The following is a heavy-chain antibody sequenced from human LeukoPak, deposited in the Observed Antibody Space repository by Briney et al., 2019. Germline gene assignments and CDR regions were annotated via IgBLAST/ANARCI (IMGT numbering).Heavy chain of an antibody. J-gene: IGHJ5*02. CDR1: GYSISSGYY. V-gene: IGHV4-38-2*02. CDR3: ARDKWAVAGNGWFDP. D-gene: IGHD6-19*01. Sequence: PSETLSLTCTVSGYSISSGYYWSWIRQPPGKGLEWIGEINHSGSTNYNPSLKSRVTISVDTSKNQFSLKLSSVTAADTAVYYCARDKWAVAGNGWFDPWGQGTLVTVSS. CDR2: INHSGST.